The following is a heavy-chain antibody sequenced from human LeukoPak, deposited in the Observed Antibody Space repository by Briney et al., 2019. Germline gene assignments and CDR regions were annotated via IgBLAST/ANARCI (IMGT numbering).Heavy chain of an antibody. J-gene: IGHJ4*02. D-gene: IGHD2-8*02. Sequence: PGGSLRLSCAASGFTFNNHAMSWVRQAPGKGLEWVSTVSNSGDTGYYIDSVRGRFTVSRDNSKNTLYLQMNGLRAEDTAIYYCAKRGVAYGPFDSWGQGTLVTVSS. V-gene: IGHV3-23*01. CDR3: AKRGVAYGPFDS. CDR2: VSNSGDTG. CDR1: GFTFNNHA.